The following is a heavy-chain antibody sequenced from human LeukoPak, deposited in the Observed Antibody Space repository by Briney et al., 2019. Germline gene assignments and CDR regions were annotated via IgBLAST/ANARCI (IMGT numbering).Heavy chain of an antibody. CDR3: AKDLRGSAWYTPDY. CDR1: GFTFSRYA. CDR2: ISYDANIGSNK. V-gene: IGHV3-30-3*01. J-gene: IGHJ4*02. Sequence: PAGGSLRLSCATSGFTFSRYAMHWVRQAPGKGLGWVALISYDANIGSNKYYADSVKGRFTISRDNSKNTLYLQMNSLRAEDTAIYYCAKDLRGSAWYTPDYWGQGTLVTVSS. D-gene: IGHD6-19*01.